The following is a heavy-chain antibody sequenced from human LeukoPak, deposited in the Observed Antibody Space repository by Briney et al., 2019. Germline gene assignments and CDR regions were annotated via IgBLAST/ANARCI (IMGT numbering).Heavy chain of an antibody. J-gene: IGHJ3*02. V-gene: IGHV1-2*02. CDR1: GYTFIAYY. D-gene: IGHD3-10*01. CDR2: INPNSGVT. Sequence: GASVKVSCKTSGYTFIAYYIHWVRQAPGQGLEWMARINPNSGVTKFAQKFQGRVTMSRDTSISTAYMELSGLTSDDTAVYYCARDRYYGSAGNNPGERALEIWGQGTMVTVSS. CDR3: ARDRYYGSAGNNPGERALEI.